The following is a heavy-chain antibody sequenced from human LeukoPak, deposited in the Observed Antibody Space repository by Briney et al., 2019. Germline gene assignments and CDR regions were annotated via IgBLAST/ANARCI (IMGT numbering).Heavy chain of an antibody. V-gene: IGHV4-61*01. D-gene: IGHD5-24*01. J-gene: IGHJ3*02. CDR1: GGSISSSSYY. CDR3: ARSRLQEGAFDI. CDR2: IYYSGST. Sequence: PSETLSLTCTVSGGSISSSSYYWSWIRQPPGKGLEWIGYIYYSGSTNYNPSLKSRVTISVDTSKNQFSLKLSSVTAADTAVYYCARSRLQEGAFDIWGQGTMVTVSS.